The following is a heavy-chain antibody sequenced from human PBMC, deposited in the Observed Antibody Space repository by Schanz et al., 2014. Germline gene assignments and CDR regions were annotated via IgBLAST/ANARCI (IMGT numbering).Heavy chain of an antibody. CDR3: VSSGSYSSYAF. CDR1: GFTFSNYA. Sequence: EVQLVESGGGLVQPGGSLRLSCAASGFTFSNYAMSWVRQAPGKGLEWVSAISGSGGSTYYADSVKGRFTISGDNSKNTLYLQMNSLRAEDTAVYRCVSSGSYSSYAFWGQGTLVTVSS. CDR2: ISGSGGST. J-gene: IGHJ4*02. D-gene: IGHD3-10*01. V-gene: IGHV3-23*04.